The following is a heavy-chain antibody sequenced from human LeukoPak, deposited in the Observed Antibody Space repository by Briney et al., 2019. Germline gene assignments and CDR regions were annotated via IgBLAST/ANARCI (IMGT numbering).Heavy chain of an antibody. V-gene: IGHV3-33*01. CDR2: IWYDGSNK. CDR1: GFTFSSYG. Sequence: PGGSLRLSCAAFGFTFSSYGFHWVRQAPGKGLEWVAVIWYDGSNKYYADSVKGRFTIFRDNSKNTLYLQMNSLRAEDTAVYYCARDRGIVVVTAMDRAFDIWGLRIIFPVSS. D-gene: IGHD2-21*02. CDR3: ARDRGIVVVTAMDRAFDI. J-gene: IGHJ3*02.